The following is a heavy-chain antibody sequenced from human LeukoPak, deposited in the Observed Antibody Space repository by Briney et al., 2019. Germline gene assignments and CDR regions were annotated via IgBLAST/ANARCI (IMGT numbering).Heavy chain of an antibody. D-gene: IGHD3-10*01. CDR1: GYTFTSYD. J-gene: IGHJ6*03. Sequence: ASVKVSCKASGYTFTSYDINWVRQATGQGLEWMGWMNPNSGNTGYAQKFQGRVTITRNTSISTAYMELSSLRSEDTAVYYCARAGLWFGELLGYMDVWGKGTTVTVSS. CDR3: ARAGLWFGELLGYMDV. CDR2: MNPNSGNT. V-gene: IGHV1-8*03.